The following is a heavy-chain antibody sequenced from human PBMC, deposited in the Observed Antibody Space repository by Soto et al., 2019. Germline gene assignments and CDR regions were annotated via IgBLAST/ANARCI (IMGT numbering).Heavy chain of an antibody. Sequence: GEDLRVSWKGSAGTLSKSWILVWRLMPGKGLEWMGIIFPSDSDTRYSPSFQGQVTISADKSINTAYLQWSSLKASDTAVYYCALHYLIVSPLYLLAVWAQRSTVTGSS. J-gene: IGHJ6*02. CDR2: IFPSDSDT. CDR1: AGTLSKSW. V-gene: IGHV5-51*01. D-gene: IGHD3-16*02. CDR3: ALHYLIVSPLYLLAV.